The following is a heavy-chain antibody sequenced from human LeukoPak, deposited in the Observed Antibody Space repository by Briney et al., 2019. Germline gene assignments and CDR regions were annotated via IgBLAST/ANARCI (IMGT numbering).Heavy chain of an antibody. Sequence: ASVKVSCKASGYTFTSYYMHWVRQAPGQGLEWMGIINPSGGSTSYAQKFQGRVTMTRDTSTSTVYMELSSLRSEDTAAYYCARDAPSRLGGYVGDYYFDYWGQGTLVTVSS. CDR2: INPSGGST. V-gene: IGHV1-46*03. D-gene: IGHD5-12*01. J-gene: IGHJ4*02. CDR3: ARDAPSRLGGYVGDYYFDY. CDR1: GYTFTSYY.